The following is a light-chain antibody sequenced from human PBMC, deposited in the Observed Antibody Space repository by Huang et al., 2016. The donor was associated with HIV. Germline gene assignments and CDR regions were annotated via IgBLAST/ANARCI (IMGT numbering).Light chain of an antibody. J-gene: IGKJ2*01. V-gene: IGKV1-39*01. Sequence: DIQMTQSPFSLSASVGDRFTITSRASQSISSYLNWYQQKPGKAPKILIYASSTLQSGIPSRFSGSGAGTDINLTITSLQPEDFATYYCQQTYIIPITLGQGTKLEIK. CDR1: QSISSY. CDR2: ASS. CDR3: QQTYIIPIT.